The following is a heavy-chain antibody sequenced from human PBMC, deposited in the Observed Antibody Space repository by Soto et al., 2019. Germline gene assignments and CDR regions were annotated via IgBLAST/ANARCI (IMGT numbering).Heavy chain of an antibody. D-gene: IGHD6-13*01. Sequence: PGGSLRLSCAASGFTFSSYAMSWVRQAPGKGLEWVSAISGSGGSTYYADSVKGRFTISRDNSKNTLYLQMNSLRAEDTAVYYCATDPPMIAAAGTVHGYWGQGTLVTVS. CDR1: GFTFSSYA. CDR3: ATDPPMIAAAGTVHGY. CDR2: ISGSGGST. V-gene: IGHV3-23*01. J-gene: IGHJ4*02.